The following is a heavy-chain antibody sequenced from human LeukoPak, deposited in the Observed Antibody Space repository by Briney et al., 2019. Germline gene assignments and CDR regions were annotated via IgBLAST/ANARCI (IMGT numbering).Heavy chain of an antibody. CDR2: VNPYGTS. Sequence: SETLSLTCSVSGGATNNYFWSWIRQSAGKGLEWIGRVNPYGTSNYNPSLKSRVTMSVDTSKNLVSLRLTSLTAADTAVYYCARDRRPRAVAGAYISYGMDVWGQGTTVTVSS. CDR3: ARDRRPRAVAGAYISYGMDV. V-gene: IGHV4-4*07. D-gene: IGHD6-19*01. CDR1: GGATNNYF. J-gene: IGHJ6*02.